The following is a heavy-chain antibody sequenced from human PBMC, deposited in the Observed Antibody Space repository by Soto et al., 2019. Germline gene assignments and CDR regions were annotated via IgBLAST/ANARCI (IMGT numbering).Heavy chain of an antibody. Sequence: GRSRRHRCAASGFTFSTYSMNWFRQAPGKGLEWVSYISSSSSTIFYTDSVKGRFTVSRDNAKNSLYLQMNSLRAEDTAVYYCARFYYDSSGYLPSPDDYYYGIDVCAQRTTVTVSS. CDR2: ISSSSSTI. J-gene: IGHJ6*02. CDR1: GFTFSTYS. D-gene: IGHD3-22*01. CDR3: ARFYYDSSGYLPSPDDYYYGIDV. V-gene: IGHV3-48*01.